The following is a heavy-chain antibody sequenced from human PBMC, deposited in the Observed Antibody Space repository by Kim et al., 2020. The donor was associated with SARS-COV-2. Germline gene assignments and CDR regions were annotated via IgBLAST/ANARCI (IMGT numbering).Heavy chain of an antibody. Sequence: TNYNPSLKSRVTISVDTSKNQFSLKLSSVTAADTAVYYCATRPTGTAFVYWGQGTLVTVSS. CDR3: ATRPTGTAFVY. D-gene: IGHD1-1*01. J-gene: IGHJ4*02. V-gene: IGHV4-34*01. CDR2: T.